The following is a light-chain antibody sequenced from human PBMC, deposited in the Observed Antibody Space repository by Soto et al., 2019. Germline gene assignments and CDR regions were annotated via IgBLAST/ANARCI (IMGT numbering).Light chain of an antibody. Sequence: DIQMTQSPSTLSASVGDRVTITCRASQSIDIWLAWYQQKPGKVPKVLIYKASSLESGVPSRFSGSGSGTEFTLTISSLQPDDFATYYCQQYKTSWTFGQGTKVEIK. V-gene: IGKV1-5*03. CDR1: QSIDIW. CDR3: QQYKTSWT. CDR2: KAS. J-gene: IGKJ1*01.